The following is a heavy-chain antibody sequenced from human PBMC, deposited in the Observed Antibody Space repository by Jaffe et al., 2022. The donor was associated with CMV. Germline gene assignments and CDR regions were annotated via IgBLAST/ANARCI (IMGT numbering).Heavy chain of an antibody. D-gene: IGHD2-2*01. CDR2: IYYSGST. Sequence: QLQLQESGPGLVKPSETLSLTCTVSGGSISSSSYYWGWIRQPPGKGLEWIGSIYYSGSTYYNPSLKSRVTISVDTSKNQFSLKLSSVTAADTAVYYCASVGYCSSTSCRGAFDIWGQGTMVTVSS. J-gene: IGHJ3*02. CDR1: GGSISSSSYY. V-gene: IGHV4-39*01. CDR3: ASVGYCSSTSCRGAFDI.